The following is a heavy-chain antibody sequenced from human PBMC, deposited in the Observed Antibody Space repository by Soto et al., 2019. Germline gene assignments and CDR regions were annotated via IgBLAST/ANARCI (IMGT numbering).Heavy chain of an antibody. CDR1: GFTFSSYA. D-gene: IGHD3-3*01. J-gene: IGHJ5*02. CDR2: ISGSGGST. CDR3: AKSGPPSTIFGVVNWFDP. V-gene: IGHV3-23*01. Sequence: GGSLRLSCAASGFTFSSYAMSWVRQAPGKGLEWVSAISGSGGSTYYADSVKGRFTISRDNSKNTLYLQMNSLRAEDTAVYYCAKSGPPSTIFGVVNWFDPWGQGTLVTVSS.